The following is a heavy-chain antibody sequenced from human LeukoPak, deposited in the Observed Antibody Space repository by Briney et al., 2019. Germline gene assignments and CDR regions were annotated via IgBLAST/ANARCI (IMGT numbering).Heavy chain of an antibody. CDR3: ARGWGSSGWYKVNWFDP. Sequence: SQTLPLTCAISGDSVSSNSAAWNWIRQSPSRGLEWLGRTYYRSKWYNDYAVSVKSRITINPDTSKNQFSLQLNSVTPEDTAVYYCARGWGSSGWYKVNWFDPWGQGTLVTVSS. D-gene: IGHD6-19*01. CDR1: GDSVSSNSAA. J-gene: IGHJ5*02. V-gene: IGHV6-1*01. CDR2: TYYRSKWYN.